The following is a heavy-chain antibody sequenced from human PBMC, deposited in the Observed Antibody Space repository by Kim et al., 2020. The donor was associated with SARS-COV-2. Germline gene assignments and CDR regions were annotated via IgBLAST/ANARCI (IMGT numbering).Heavy chain of an antibody. CDR2: IVVGSGNT. D-gene: IGHD2-21*01. Sequence: SVKVSCKASGFTFTSSAVQWVRQARGQRLEWIGWIVVGSGNTNYAQKFQERVTITRDMSTSTAYMELSSLRSEDTAVYYCAAEMDCGGDCYGWGQGTLVTVSS. J-gene: IGHJ4*02. CDR1: GFTFTSSA. CDR3: AAEMDCGGDCYG. V-gene: IGHV1-58*01.